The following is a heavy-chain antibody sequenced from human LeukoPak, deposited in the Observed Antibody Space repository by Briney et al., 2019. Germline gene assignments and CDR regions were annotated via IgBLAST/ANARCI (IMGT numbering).Heavy chain of an antibody. J-gene: IGHJ4*02. Sequence: GGSLRLSSAASRFTFISYWMHWVRQAPGKGLVWVSRINSDGSSTTYAGSVKGRFTISRDNDKNTLYLQMNSLRAEDTAVYYCARDRLDGYANDYWGQGTLVTVSS. CDR1: RFTFISYW. D-gene: IGHD2-2*01. CDR3: ARDRLDGYANDY. V-gene: IGHV3-74*01. CDR2: INSDGSST.